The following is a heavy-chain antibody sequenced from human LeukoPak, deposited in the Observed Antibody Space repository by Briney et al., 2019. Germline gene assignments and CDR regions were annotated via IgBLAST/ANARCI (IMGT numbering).Heavy chain of an antibody. D-gene: IGHD1-26*01. J-gene: IGHJ4*02. V-gene: IGHV1-2*02. CDR3: ARTMTGDSGNYHFDY. Sequence: ASVTVSCKASGYTFTAYFIHWVRQAPGQGLEWMAWINPNSGGTNHAQKFQGRITMTRDTSISTAYMELSRLRSDDTAVYYCARTMTGDSGNYHFDYWGQGTLVTVSS. CDR2: INPNSGGT. CDR1: GYTFTAYF.